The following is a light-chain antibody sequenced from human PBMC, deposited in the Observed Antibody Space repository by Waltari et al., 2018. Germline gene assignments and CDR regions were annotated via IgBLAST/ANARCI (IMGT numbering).Light chain of an antibody. CDR1: QSILYSSNNKNY. V-gene: IGKV4-1*01. Sequence: DIVMTQSPDSLAVSLGERATIDCKSSQSILYSSNNKNYLAWYQRKPGQPPKLLIYWASTRESGVPDRSSGSGSGTDFTLTISSLQAEDVAVYYCQQYYSTPPSFGGGTKVEIK. CDR2: WAS. J-gene: IGKJ4*01. CDR3: QQYYSTPPS.